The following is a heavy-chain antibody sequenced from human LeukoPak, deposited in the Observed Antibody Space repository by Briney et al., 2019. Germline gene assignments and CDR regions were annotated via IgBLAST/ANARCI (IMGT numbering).Heavy chain of an antibody. CDR3: AKGFAITMVRGVGIQTHNWFDR. V-gene: IGHV3-23*01. CDR2: ISGSGGST. CDR1: GFTFSSYA. J-gene: IGHJ5*02. Sequence: GGSLRLSCAASGFTFSSYAMSWVRQAPGKGLEWVSAISGSGGSTYYADSVKGRFTISRDNSKNTLYLRMNSLRAEDTAVYYCAKGFAITMVRGVGIQTHNWFDRWGQGTLVTVSS. D-gene: IGHD3-10*01.